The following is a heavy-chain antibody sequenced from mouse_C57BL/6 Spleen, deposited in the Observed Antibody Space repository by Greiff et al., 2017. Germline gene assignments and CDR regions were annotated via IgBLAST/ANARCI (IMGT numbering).Heavy chain of an antibody. D-gene: IGHD2-4*01. CDR3: ARDEGLNWYFDV. Sequence: EVNLVESGGGLVKPGGSLKLSCAASGFTFSSYAMSWVRQTPDKRLEWVATISDGGSYTYYPDNVKGRFTISRDNAKNNLYLQMSHLKSEDTAMYYCARDEGLNWYFDVWGTGTTVTVSS. J-gene: IGHJ1*03. CDR1: GFTFSSYA. V-gene: IGHV5-4*01. CDR2: ISDGGSYT.